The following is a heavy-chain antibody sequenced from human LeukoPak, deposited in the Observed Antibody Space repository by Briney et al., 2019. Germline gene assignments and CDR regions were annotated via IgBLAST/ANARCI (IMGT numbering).Heavy chain of an antibody. D-gene: IGHD3-10*01. Sequence: ASVKVSCKASGHTFTGYYMHWVRQAPGQGLEWMGWINPNSGGTNYAQKFQGRVTMTRDTSISTAYMELSRLRSDDTAVYYCARGLWFGEYNWFDPWGQGTLVTVSS. CDR1: GHTFTGYY. CDR3: ARGLWFGEYNWFDP. CDR2: INPNSGGT. V-gene: IGHV1-2*02. J-gene: IGHJ5*02.